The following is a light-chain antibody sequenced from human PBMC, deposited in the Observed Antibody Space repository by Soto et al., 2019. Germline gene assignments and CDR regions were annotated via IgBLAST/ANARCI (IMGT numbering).Light chain of an antibody. V-gene: IGLV2-14*03. J-gene: IGLJ2*01. CDR3: SSYSNSHTPVV. Sequence: QSALTQPASVSGSPGQSITISCTGTSSDVGGYNYVSWYQQHPGKAPKLMIYDVTNRPSGVSDRFSGSKSGNTASLTISGLQAEDEADYYCSSYSNSHTPVVFGGGTKVTVL. CDR1: SSDVGGYNY. CDR2: DVT.